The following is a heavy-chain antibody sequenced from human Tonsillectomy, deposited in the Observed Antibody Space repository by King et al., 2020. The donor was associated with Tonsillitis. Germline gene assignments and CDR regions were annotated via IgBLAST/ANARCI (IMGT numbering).Heavy chain of an antibody. D-gene: IGHD3-10*01. V-gene: IGHV4-59*08. CDR2: IYYTGSST. CDR1: GGSISSDH. CDR3: ARHTYGLGSRI. J-gene: IGHJ3*02. Sequence: QLQESGPGLVKPSETLSLTCTVSGGSISSDHWGWIRQPPGKGLEWIGNIYYTGSSTKYNSSLQSRVTISIDTSRNQLFLKMRSVTAADTAVYFCARHTYGLGSRIWGQGTMVTVSS.